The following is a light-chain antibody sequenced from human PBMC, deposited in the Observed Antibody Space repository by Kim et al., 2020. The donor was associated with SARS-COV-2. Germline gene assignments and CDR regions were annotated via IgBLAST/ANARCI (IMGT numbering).Light chain of an antibody. CDR2: SNN. V-gene: IGLV1-44*01. CDR1: GSTCGXXT. J-gene: IGLJ2*01. CDR3: AAWDDSLNAVV. Sequence: ICCSXXGSTCGXXTVNWYPRXPXTAPKLLIYSNNQRPSGVPDRFSGSKSGTSASLAISGLQSEXXADYYCAAWDDSLNAVVFGGGXXLTVL.